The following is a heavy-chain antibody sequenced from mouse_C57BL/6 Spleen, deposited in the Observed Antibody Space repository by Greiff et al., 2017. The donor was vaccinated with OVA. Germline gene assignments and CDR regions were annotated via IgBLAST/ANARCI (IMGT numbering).Heavy chain of an antibody. CDR3: ARSGGKGDYAMDY. CDR1: GYTFTSYW. CDR2: IDPSDSYT. J-gene: IGHJ4*01. Sequence: VQLQQSGAELVMPGASVKLSCKASGYTFTSYWMHWVKQRPGQGLEWIGEIDPSDSYTNYNQKVNGKSTLTVDKSSSTAYMQLSSLTSEDSAVYYCARSGGKGDYAMDYWGQGTSVTVSS. V-gene: IGHV1-69*01. D-gene: IGHD1-3*01.